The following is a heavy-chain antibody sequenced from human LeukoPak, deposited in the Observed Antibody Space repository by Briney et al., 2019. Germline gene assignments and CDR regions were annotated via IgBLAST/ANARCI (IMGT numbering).Heavy chain of an antibody. D-gene: IGHD6-6*01. CDR2: FDPEDGET. V-gene: IGHV1-24*01. J-gene: IGHJ6*02. CDR1: GYTLTELC. Sequence: ASVKVSCKVSGYTLTELCMHWVRQAPGKGLEGMGGFDPEDGETIYAQKFQGRVTMTEDTSTDTAYMELSSLRSEDTAVYYCATDAKSIAARWGPYYGIDVWGQGTTVTVSS. CDR3: ATDAKSIAARWGPYYGIDV.